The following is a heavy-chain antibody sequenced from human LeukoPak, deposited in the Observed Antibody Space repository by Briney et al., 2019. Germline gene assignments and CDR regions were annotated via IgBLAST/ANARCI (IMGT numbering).Heavy chain of an antibody. CDR3: AKDFGIVVVPAAKGAFDI. CDR2: ISYDGSNK. CDR1: GFTFSSYG. J-gene: IGHJ3*02. V-gene: IGHV3-30*19. D-gene: IGHD2-2*01. Sequence: GGSLRLSCAASGFTFSSYGMHWVRQAPGKGLEWVAVISYDGSNKYYADSVKGRFTISRDNSKNTLYLQMNSLRAEDTAVYYCAKDFGIVVVPAAKGAFDIWGQGTMVTVSS.